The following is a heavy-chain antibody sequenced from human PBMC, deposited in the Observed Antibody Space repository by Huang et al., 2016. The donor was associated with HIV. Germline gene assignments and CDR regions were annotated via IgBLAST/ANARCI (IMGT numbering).Heavy chain of an antibody. V-gene: IGHV1-18*01. D-gene: IGHD3-22*01. CDR2: ISASSGDT. CDR1: GYTFTSYG. Sequence: QIQLMQSGPELKQPGASVKVSCKASGYTFTSYGITWVRQAPGQGPGWMGWISASSGDTEYAQKFQGRVTLTTDTSTNIAYMELRSLRSDDTAKYYCARDPKYHRIGYYRQRRGIDIWGQGTMVIVPS. J-gene: IGHJ3*02. CDR3: ARDPKYHRIGYYRQRRGIDI.